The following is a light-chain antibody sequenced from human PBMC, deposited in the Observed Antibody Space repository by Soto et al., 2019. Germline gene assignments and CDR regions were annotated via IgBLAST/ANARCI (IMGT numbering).Light chain of an antibody. CDR3: QQYYSYST. CDR2: KSS. J-gene: IGKJ1*01. V-gene: IGKV1-5*03. Sequence: DIQMTQSPSTLSASVGDRVTITCRASQSMKDWLAWYQQKPGKAPKLLIYKSSNLQSGVPSRFSGSGSGTEFTLTISSLQPDDFATYYCQQYYSYSTFGQGTNVEVK. CDR1: QSMKDW.